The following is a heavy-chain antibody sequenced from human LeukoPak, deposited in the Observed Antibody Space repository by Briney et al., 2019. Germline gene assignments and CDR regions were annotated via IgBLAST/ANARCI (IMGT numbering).Heavy chain of an antibody. J-gene: IGHJ3*01. D-gene: IGHD3-16*01. Sequence: GGSLRLSCAASGFTFSTYGMHWVRQAPGKGLEWVTVIWHDGSHKDYAGSVKGRFTISRDNPKNTLYLQMNDLRAEDTATYYCARGWGSNVYASAFDVWGQGTMVTVSS. V-gene: IGHV3-33*01. CDR1: GFTFSTYG. CDR2: IWHDGSHK. CDR3: ARGWGSNVYASAFDV.